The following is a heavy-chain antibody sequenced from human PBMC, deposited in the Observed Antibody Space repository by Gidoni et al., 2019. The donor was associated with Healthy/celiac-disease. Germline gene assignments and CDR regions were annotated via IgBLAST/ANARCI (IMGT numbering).Heavy chain of an antibody. CDR3: ARPGSYYYGSGTLDPFDY. D-gene: IGHD3-10*01. V-gene: IGHV5-51*01. J-gene: IGHJ4*02. CDR1: GYSFTSYW. Sequence: EVQLVQSGAEVKKPGESLKIFCKGYGYSFTSYWIGWVRPMPGKGLEWMGIIYPGDSDTRYSPSFQGQVTISADKSISTAYLQWSSLKASDTAMYYCARPGSYYYGSGTLDPFDYWGQGTLVTVSS. CDR2: IYPGDSDT.